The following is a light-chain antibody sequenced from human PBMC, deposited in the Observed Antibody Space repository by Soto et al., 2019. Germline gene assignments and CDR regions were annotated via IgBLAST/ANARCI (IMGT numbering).Light chain of an antibody. V-gene: IGLV2-14*01. CDR2: EVS. CDR1: NSDVGGNNY. Sequence: QSALTQPASVSGSPGQSITISCTGTNSDVGGNNYVSWYQQHPGKAPKLMIYEVSNRPSGVSNRFSASKSGNTASLTISGLQAEDEADYYCSSYTGSAWVFGGGT. CDR3: SSYTGSAWV. J-gene: IGLJ3*02.